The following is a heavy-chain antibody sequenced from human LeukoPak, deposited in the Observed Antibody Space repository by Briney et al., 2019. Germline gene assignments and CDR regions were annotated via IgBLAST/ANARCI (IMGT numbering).Heavy chain of an antibody. J-gene: IGHJ5*02. V-gene: IGHV4-39*01. CDR2: IYYSGST. CDR3: ARRGGSADWFDP. D-gene: IGHD2-15*01. Sequence: SETLSLTCTVSGGSISSSSYYWGWIRQPPGKGLGWIGSIYYSGSTYYNPSLKSRVTISVDTSKNQFSLKLSSVTAADTAVYYCARRGGSADWFDPWGQGTLVTVSS. CDR1: GGSISSSSYY.